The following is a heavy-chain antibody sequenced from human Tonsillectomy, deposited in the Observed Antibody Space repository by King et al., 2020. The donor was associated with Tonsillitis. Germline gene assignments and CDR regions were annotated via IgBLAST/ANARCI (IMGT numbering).Heavy chain of an antibody. V-gene: IGHV5-51*01. Sequence: QLVQSGAEVKKPGESLKISCKGSGYSFTSYWIGWVRQMPGKGLEWMGIIYPGDSDTRYSPSFQGQVTISADKYISTAYLQWSSLKASDTAMYYCARHPTSPYSSSCYSGDYWGQGTLVTVSS. CDR3: ARHPTSPYSSSCYSGDY. CDR2: IYPGDSDT. J-gene: IGHJ4*02. CDR1: GYSFTSYW. D-gene: IGHD6-13*01.